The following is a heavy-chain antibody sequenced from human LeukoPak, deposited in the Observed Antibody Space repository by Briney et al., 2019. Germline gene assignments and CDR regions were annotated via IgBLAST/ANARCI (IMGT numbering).Heavy chain of an antibody. CDR2: IHYSGST. J-gene: IGHJ3*02. CDR1: GGSISSGGYY. CDR3: ARHQKDSYDSIFHAFEI. Sequence: SETLSLTCTVSGGSISSGGYYWSWIRQHPGKGLEWIGYIHYSGSTYYNPSLKSRVTISVDTSKNQFSLMLNSVTAADTATYYCARHQKDSYDSIFHAFEIWGQGTMATVSS. D-gene: IGHD3-22*01. V-gene: IGHV4-31*03.